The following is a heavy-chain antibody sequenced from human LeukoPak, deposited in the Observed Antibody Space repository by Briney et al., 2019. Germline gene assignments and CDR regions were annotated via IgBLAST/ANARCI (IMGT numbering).Heavy chain of an antibody. CDR2: ISNSGDSA. D-gene: IGHD3-22*01. CDR1: GFTFSSYA. J-gene: IGHJ3*02. V-gene: IGHV3-23*01. CDR3: ATADDSSESDAFDI. Sequence: PGGSLRLSCAAAGFTFSSYAMSWVRQAPGKGLEWVSAISNSGDSAYYADSVKGRFTISRDNSKNTLYLQMNSLRAEDTAVYYCATADDSSESDAFDIWGQGTMVTVSS.